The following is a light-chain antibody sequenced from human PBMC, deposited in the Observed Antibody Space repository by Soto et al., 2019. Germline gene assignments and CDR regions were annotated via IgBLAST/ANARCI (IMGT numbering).Light chain of an antibody. CDR1: QTVYSSY. CDR3: HRYGSSRT. Sequence: DIVLTQSPGTLSLSPGERATLSCRASQTVYSSYLAWYQQKPGQAPRLLIYGASSRATGIPDRFSGSGSGTDFTLTISRLEPEDFAVYYCHRYGSSRTFGHGTEVEIK. J-gene: IGKJ1*01. V-gene: IGKV3-20*01. CDR2: GAS.